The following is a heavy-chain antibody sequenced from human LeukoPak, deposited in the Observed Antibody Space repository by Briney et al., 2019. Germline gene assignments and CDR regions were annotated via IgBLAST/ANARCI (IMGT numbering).Heavy chain of an antibody. Sequence: SETLSLTCAVSGYSISSGYYWGWIRQPPGKGLEWIGSIYHSGSTYYNPSLKSRVTISVDTSKNQFSLKLSSVTAADTAVYYCVRGGTGNWFDPWGQGTLVTVSS. CDR3: VRGGTGNWFDP. J-gene: IGHJ5*02. CDR1: GYSISSGYY. V-gene: IGHV4-38-2*01. CDR2: IYHSGST. D-gene: IGHD1-1*01.